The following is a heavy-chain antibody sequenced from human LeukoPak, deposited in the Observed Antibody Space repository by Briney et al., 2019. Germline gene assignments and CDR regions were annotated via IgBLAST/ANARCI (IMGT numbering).Heavy chain of an antibody. CDR3: ARHVSTSSCGADCYSGGMDV. Sequence: PSETLSLTCTVSGGSISNYYWGWIRQPPGKGLEWIGSIYYSGSTYYYPSLKSRVTISVDTSKNQFSLKLNSVTAADTAVYYCARHVSTSSCGADCYSGGMDVWGQGTTVTVSS. CDR1: GGSISNYY. CDR2: IYYSGST. D-gene: IGHD2-21*02. V-gene: IGHV4-39*01. J-gene: IGHJ6*02.